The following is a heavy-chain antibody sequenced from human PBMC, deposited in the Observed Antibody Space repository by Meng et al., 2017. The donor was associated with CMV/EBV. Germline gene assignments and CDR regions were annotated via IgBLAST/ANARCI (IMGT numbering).Heavy chain of an antibody. CDR3: ARDPETGDNAFDI. D-gene: IGHD7-27*01. V-gene: IGHV3-21*01. Sequence: GESLKISCAASGFTISSYSMNWVRQAPGKGLEWVSSISSSSSYIYYADSVKGRFTISRDNAKNSLYLQMNSLRAEDTAVYYCARDPETGDNAFDIWGQGTMVTVSS. J-gene: IGHJ3*02. CDR2: ISSSSSYI. CDR1: GFTISSYS.